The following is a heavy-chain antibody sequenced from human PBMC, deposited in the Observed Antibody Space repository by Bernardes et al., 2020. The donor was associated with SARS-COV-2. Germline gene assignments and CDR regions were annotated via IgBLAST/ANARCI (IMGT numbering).Heavy chain of an antibody. CDR1: GCTINMFV. CDR3: ARDGGGYSYFDY. CDR2: IIPIFGTT. V-gene: IGHV1-69*13. Sequence: SVKVSCKASGCTINMFVMSWVRQAPGRRLEWMGGIIPIFGTTHYAQKFQGRVTITADESTSTAYLELRSLRAEDTAVYYCARDGGGYSYFDYWGQGTLVTVSS. J-gene: IGHJ4*02. D-gene: IGHD5-12*01.